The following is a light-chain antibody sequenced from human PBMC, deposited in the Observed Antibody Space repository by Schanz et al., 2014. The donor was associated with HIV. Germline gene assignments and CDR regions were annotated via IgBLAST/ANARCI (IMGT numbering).Light chain of an antibody. CDR3: GSYASSTTYV. CDR1: SSDVGAYNY. Sequence: QSALTQPASVSGSPGQSITISCTGTSSDVGAYNYVSWYQQHPGKAPKLIIYDVTNRPSGVSNRFSGSKSGNTASLTISGLQAEDEADYYCGSYASSTTYVFGTGTKLTVL. V-gene: IGLV2-14*03. CDR2: DVT. J-gene: IGLJ1*01.